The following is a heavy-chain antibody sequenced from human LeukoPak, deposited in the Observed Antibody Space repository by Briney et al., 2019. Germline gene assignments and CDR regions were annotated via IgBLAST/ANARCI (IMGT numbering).Heavy chain of an antibody. CDR2: IKEDGTEE. CDR1: GFTFSGSW. D-gene: IGHD1/OR15-1a*01. Sequence: GGSLRLSCAASGFTFSGSWMTWVRQASGKGLEWVAHIKEDGTEEYYVDSVKGRFTISRDNAKNSLYLQMNSLRAEDTAVYYCARWNNDWEFDYWGQGTLASVSS. J-gene: IGHJ4*02. V-gene: IGHV3-7*05. CDR3: ARWNNDWEFDY.